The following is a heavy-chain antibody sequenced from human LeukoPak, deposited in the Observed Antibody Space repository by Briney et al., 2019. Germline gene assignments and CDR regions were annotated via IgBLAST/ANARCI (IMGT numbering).Heavy chain of an antibody. Sequence: SGGSLRLSCAASGFTFSSYWMHWVRQAPGKGLVWVSRINSDGSSTSYADSVKGRFTISRDNSKNTLYLQMNSLRAEDTAVYYCARDPNYDCAQYCYFDYWGQGTLVTVSS. CDR2: INSDGSST. D-gene: IGHD3-16*01. V-gene: IGHV3-74*01. CDR3: ARDPNYDCAQYCYFDY. CDR1: GFTFSSYW. J-gene: IGHJ4*02.